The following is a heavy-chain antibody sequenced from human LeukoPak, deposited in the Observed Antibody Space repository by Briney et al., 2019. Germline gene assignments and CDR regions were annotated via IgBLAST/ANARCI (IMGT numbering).Heavy chain of an antibody. V-gene: IGHV1-8*03. CDR3: ARDRYYDSSGYELVWFDP. CDR1: GYTFSSYD. D-gene: IGHD3-22*01. Sequence: ASVKVSCKASGYTFSSYDINWVRQATGQGLEWMGWMNPNSGDRGYAQKFQGRVTITRNTSISTAYMELSSLRSEDTAVYYCARDRYYDSSGYELVWFDPWGQGTLVTVSS. J-gene: IGHJ5*02. CDR2: MNPNSGDR.